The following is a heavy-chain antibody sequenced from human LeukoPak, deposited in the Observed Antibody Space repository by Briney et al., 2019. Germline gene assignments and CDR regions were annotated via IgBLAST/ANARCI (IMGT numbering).Heavy chain of an antibody. J-gene: IGHJ4*02. CDR2: ISRTSSTI. CDR1: GFTFSTYS. D-gene: IGHD6-13*01. V-gene: IGHV3-48*01. Sequence: GGSLRLSCAASGFTFSTYSMNWVRQAPGKGLEWVSQISRTSSTIYYADSVKGRFTISRDNAKNALYLQMNSLTGEDTAVYYCARDEYSSSRSTHWGQGTLVTVSS. CDR3: ARDEYSSSRSTH.